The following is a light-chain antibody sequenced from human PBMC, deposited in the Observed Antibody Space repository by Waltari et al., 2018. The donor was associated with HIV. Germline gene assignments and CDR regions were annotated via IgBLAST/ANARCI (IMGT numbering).Light chain of an antibody. CDR3: AAWDDSLNGVV. V-gene: IGLV1-36*01. CDR1: TSNLGNTA. CDR2: YDD. J-gene: IGLJ2*01. Sequence: QSVLTQLPSLSEAPSQRVTISCPGSTSNLGNTAVTWYQQLPGKPPKLRIYYDDLLASGVSDRFSGSQSGTSASLAISGLQSEDESDYYCAAWDDSLNGVVFGGGTKLTVL.